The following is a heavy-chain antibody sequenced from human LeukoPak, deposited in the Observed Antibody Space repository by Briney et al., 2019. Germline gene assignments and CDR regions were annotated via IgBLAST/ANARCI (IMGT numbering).Heavy chain of an antibody. Sequence: RSRTLSLTCAISGDSVSRTDGGWNWIRQSPSRGLEWLGRTYYRSKWYYDDALSVESRISIKPDTSKNQLTLQLNSVTPEDTALYFCARGGLVRGSINSFIAFDVWGQGIMVTVSS. CDR2: TYYRSKWYY. V-gene: IGHV6-1*01. D-gene: IGHD3-10*01. J-gene: IGHJ3*01. CDR3: ARGGLVRGSINSFIAFDV. CDR1: GDSVSRTDGG.